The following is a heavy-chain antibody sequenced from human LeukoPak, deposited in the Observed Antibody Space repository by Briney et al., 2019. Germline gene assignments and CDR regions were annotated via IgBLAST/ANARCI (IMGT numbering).Heavy chain of an antibody. CDR1: GGSISSNY. CDR2: IYDRGTT. Sequence: SETLSLTCTVSGGSISSNYWTWIRQPPGKGLECIGYIYDRGTTNYRPSLKSRVTISVGTSKNHLSLKLSSVTAADTAVYYCARLTPYIVVASHSHYYFYMDVWGKGTTVAVSS. V-gene: IGHV4-59*08. D-gene: IGHD2-21*01. J-gene: IGHJ6*03. CDR3: ARLTPYIVVASHSHYYFYMDV.